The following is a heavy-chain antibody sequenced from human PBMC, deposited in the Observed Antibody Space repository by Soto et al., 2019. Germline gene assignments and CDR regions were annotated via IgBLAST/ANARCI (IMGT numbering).Heavy chain of an antibody. J-gene: IGHJ6*02. CDR3: ARTIFGVVNSNYGMDV. D-gene: IGHD3-3*01. V-gene: IGHV1-69*06. CDR1: GGTFSSYA. Sequence: QVQLVQSGAEVKKPGSSVKVSCKASGGTFSSYAISWVRQAPVQGLEWMGGIIPIFGTANYAQKFQGRVTITADKSTSTAYMELSSLRSEDTAVYYCARTIFGVVNSNYGMDVWGQGTTVTVSS. CDR2: IIPIFGTA.